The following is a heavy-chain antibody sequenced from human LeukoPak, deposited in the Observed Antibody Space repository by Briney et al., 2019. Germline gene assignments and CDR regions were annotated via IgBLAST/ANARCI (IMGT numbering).Heavy chain of an antibody. V-gene: IGHV1-3*01. CDR1: GYTFTNYA. CDR3: ARGSIYGSGSYYSDPFDY. J-gene: IGHJ4*02. Sequence: ASVKVSCKASGYTFTNYAINWVRQAPGQRLEWMGWINAGNGNTKYSQKFQGRVTITRDTSASTAYMELSSLRSEDTAVYYCARGSIYGSGSYYSDPFDYWGQGTLVTVSS. CDR2: INAGNGNT. D-gene: IGHD3-10*01.